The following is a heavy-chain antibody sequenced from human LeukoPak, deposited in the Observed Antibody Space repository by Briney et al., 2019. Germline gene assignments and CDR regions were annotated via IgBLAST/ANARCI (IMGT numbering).Heavy chain of an antibody. D-gene: IGHD1-1*01. CDR2: IVGSSRNI. J-gene: IGHJ4*02. Sequence: PGGSLRLSCTASGFSFSTYSMNWVRQAPGKGLKWVSYIVGSSRNIYYADSVKGRFTISRDNAKNSLYLQMDSLRAEDTAVYHCATDSPETAAFDYWGQGTLVTVSS. V-gene: IGHV3-48*04. CDR1: GFSFSTYS. CDR3: ATDSPETAAFDY.